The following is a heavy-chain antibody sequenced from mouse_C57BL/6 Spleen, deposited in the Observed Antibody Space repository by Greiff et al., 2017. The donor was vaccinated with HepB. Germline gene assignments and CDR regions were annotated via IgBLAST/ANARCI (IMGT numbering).Heavy chain of an antibody. V-gene: IGHV1-81*01. Sequence: QVQLKESGAELARPGASVKLSCKASGYTFTSYGISWVKQRTGQGLEWIGEIYPRSGNTYYNEKFKGKATLTADKSSSTAYMELRSLTSEDSAVYVCARPRCGKDYAMDYWGQGTSVTVSS. D-gene: IGHD1-1*02. J-gene: IGHJ4*01. CDR1: GYTFTSYG. CDR2: IYPRSGNT. CDR3: ARPRCGKDYAMDY.